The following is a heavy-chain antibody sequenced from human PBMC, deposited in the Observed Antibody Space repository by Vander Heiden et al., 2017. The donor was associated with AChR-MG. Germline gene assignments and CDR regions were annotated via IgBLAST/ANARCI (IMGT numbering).Heavy chain of an antibody. CDR2: IYYSGST. V-gene: IGHV4-39*01. D-gene: IGHD6-13*01. CDR3: ARQQLRWFDP. Sequence: QLQLQESGPGLVKPSETLSLTCTVSGGSISSSSYYWGWIRQPPGKGLGWIGSIYYSGSTYYNPSLKSRVTISVDTSKNQFSLKLSSVTAADTAVYYCARQQLRWFDPWGQGTLVTVSS. CDR1: GGSISSSSYY. J-gene: IGHJ5*02.